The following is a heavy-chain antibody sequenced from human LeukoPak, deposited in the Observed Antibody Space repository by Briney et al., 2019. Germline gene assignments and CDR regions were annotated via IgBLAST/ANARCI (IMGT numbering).Heavy chain of an antibody. V-gene: IGHV1-69*13. CDR2: IIPIFGTA. D-gene: IGHD3-10*01. Sequence: GASVKVSCKASGGTFTSYAISWVRQAPGQGLEWMGGIIPIFGTANYAQKFQGRVTITADESTSTAYMELSSLRSEDTAVYYCARDRVPYYYGSGSLYYFDYWGQGTLVTVS. CDR1: GGTFTSYA. J-gene: IGHJ4*02. CDR3: ARDRVPYYYGSGSLYYFDY.